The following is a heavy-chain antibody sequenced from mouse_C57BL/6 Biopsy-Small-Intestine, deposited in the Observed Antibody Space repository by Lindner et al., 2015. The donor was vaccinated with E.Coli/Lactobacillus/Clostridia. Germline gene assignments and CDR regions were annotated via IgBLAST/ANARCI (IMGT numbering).Heavy chain of an antibody. CDR2: INPYNDGT. V-gene: IGHV1-14*01. D-gene: IGHD2-12*01. CDR3: ARRGLYLYSYYDY. CDR1: GYTFTSYV. J-gene: IGHJ2*01. Sequence: VQLQESGPELVKPGALVKMSCKASGYTFTSYVMHWVKQKPGQGLEWIGYINPYNDGTKYNEKFKGKATLTSDKSSSTAYMELSSLTSEDSAVYYCARRGLYLYSYYDYWGQGTTLTVSS.